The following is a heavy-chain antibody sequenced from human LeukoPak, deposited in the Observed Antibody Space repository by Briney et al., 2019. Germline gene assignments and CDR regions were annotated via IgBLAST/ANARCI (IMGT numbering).Heavy chain of an antibody. V-gene: IGHV3-23*01. D-gene: IGHD1-26*01. CDR3: AKGGKWDVTPFDY. CDR1: GFTVDSNY. CDR2: ISGGGGST. J-gene: IGHJ4*02. Sequence: GGSLRLSCAASGFTVDSNYLNWVRQAPGKGLEWVSTISGGGGSTYYADSVKGRFTISRDNSKNTLYLQVNSLRAEDTAVYYCAKGGKWDVTPFDYWGRGTLVTVSS.